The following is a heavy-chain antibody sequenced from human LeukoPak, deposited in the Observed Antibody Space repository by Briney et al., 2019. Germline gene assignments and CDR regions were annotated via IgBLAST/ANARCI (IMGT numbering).Heavy chain of an antibody. D-gene: IGHD6-13*01. CDR2: IYYSGST. CDR1: GGSISSYY. Sequence: SETLSLTCTVSGGSISSYYWSWIRQPPGKGLEWIGYIYYSGSTNYNPSLKSRVTISVDTSKNQFSLKLSSVTAADTAVYYCARGIAAESYYYYYMDVWGKGTTVTVSS. J-gene: IGHJ6*03. V-gene: IGHV4-59*01. CDR3: ARGIAAESYYYYYMDV.